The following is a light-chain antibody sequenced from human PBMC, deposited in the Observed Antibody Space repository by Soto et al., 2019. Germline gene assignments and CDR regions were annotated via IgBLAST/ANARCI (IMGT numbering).Light chain of an antibody. V-gene: IGLV1-40*01. CDR1: SSNIGAGYD. J-gene: IGLJ3*02. CDR3: QSDDSSLRGWV. Sequence: QSVLTQPPSVSGAPGQRVTISCTGSSSNIGAGYDVHWYQQLPGTAPKLLIYGNSNRPSGVPDRFSGSKSGTSASLAITGLQAEAEADYYCQSDDSSLRGWVFGGGTKLTVL. CDR2: GNS.